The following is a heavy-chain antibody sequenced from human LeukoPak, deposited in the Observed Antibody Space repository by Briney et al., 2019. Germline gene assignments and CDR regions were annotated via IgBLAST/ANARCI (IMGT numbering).Heavy chain of an antibody. V-gene: IGHV3-20*04. CDR1: ASTFSNYG. D-gene: IGHD5-12*01. Sequence: GRSLRLSCAASASTFSNYGMHWVRQAPGKGLEWVSNINRNGGGTTYEDSVKGRFTISRDNATNSLYLQMNSLRAEDTALYYCVRVHHSGYDYWGQGTLLTVSS. J-gene: IGHJ4*02. CDR3: VRVHHSGYDY. CDR2: INRNGGGT.